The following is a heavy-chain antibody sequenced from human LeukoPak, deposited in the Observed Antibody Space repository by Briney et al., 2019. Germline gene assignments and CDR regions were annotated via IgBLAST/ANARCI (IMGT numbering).Heavy chain of an antibody. CDR3: ARERTVWFGEFSPGY. D-gene: IGHD3-10*01. J-gene: IGHJ4*02. V-gene: IGHV3-74*01. CDR2: INTDGSST. CDR1: GFTFSSYW. Sequence: PGGSLRLSCAASGFTFSSYWMHWVRQAPGKGLVWVSRINTDGSSTSYADSVKGRFTISRDNAKNTLYLQMNSLRAEDTAVYYCARERTVWFGEFSPGYWGQGTLVTVSS.